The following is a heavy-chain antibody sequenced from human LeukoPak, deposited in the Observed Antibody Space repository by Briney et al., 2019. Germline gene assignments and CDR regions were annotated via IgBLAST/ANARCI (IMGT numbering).Heavy chain of an antibody. J-gene: IGHJ4*02. D-gene: IGHD2-2*01. CDR2: IIPILGIA. CDR1: GYTFTSYG. V-gene: IGHV1-69*04. CDR3: ASVCSSTSCYEDGAGDFDY. Sequence: SVKVSCKASGYTFTSYGISGVRQAPGQGLEWMGRIIPILGIANYAQKFQGRVTITADKSTSTAYMELSSLRSEDTAVYYCASVCSSTSCYEDGAGDFDYWGQGTLVTVSS.